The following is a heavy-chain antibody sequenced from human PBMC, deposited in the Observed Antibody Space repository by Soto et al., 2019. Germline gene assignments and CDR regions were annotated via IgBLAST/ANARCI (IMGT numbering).Heavy chain of an antibody. CDR2: INPSGGSK. CDR3: ASELVVAATRYYYYGMDV. CDR1: GYTFTSYY. D-gene: IGHD2-15*01. V-gene: IGHV1-46*01. Sequence: ASVKVSCKASGYTFTSYYMHWVRQAPGQGLEWMGIINPSGGSKSYAQKFQGRVTMTREKYTSTVYMELSRLRSEDTAVYYCASELVVAATRYYYYGMDVWGQGTTVTVYS. J-gene: IGHJ6*02.